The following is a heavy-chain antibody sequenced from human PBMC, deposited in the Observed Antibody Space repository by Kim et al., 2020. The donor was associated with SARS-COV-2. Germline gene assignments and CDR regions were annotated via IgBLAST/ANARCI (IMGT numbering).Heavy chain of an antibody. V-gene: IGHV4-31*03. CDR1: GGSISSGGYY. CDR2: IYYSGST. CDR3: ARGLQRLYFFDS. D-gene: IGHD4-4*01. J-gene: IGHJ4*02. Sequence: SETLSLTCTVSGGSISSGGYYWSWIRQHPGKGLEWIGYIYYSGSTYYNPSLRSRVTISVDTSKNQFSLRLSSVTAADTAVYYCARGLQRLYFFDSWGQGTLVTVSS.